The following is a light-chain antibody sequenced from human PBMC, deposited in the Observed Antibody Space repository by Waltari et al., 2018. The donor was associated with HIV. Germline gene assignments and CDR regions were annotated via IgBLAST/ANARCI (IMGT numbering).Light chain of an antibody. CDR1: TSDVGFYDY. V-gene: IGLV2-11*01. Sequence: QSALTQPPSVSGSPGQSVSISCSGTTSDVGFYDYVSWYQQYPGTAPKLIIFDVNQRPSGVPERFSGSNSGNTASLTISGLQTEDEADYFCCAYAAGHVSYVFGNGTAVAVL. CDR2: DVN. CDR3: CAYAAGHVSYV. J-gene: IGLJ1*01.